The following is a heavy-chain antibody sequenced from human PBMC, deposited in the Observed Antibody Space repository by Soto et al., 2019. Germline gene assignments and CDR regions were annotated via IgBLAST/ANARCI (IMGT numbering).Heavy chain of an antibody. CDR2: ISGSGGST. Sequence: GGSLRLSCAASGFTFSSYAMSWVRQAPGKGLEWVSAISGSGGSTYYADSVKGRFTISRDNSKNTLYLQMNSLRAEDTAVYYCAKVVGLAARILYYFDYWGQGTLVTV. V-gene: IGHV3-23*01. CDR3: AKVVGLAARILYYFDY. D-gene: IGHD6-6*01. CDR1: GFTFSSYA. J-gene: IGHJ4*02.